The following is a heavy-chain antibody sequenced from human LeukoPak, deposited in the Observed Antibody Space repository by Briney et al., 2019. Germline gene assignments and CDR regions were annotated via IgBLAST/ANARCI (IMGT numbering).Heavy chain of an antibody. V-gene: IGHV4-59*01. CDR2: IYHSGST. CDR1: GGSFSGYY. Sequence: SETLSLTCAVYGGSFSGYYWSWIRQPPGKGLEWIGHIYHSGSTNYNPSLKSRVTISIDTSKNQFSLKLSSVTAADTAVYYCARLDVWGQGTTVTVSS. CDR3: ARLDV. J-gene: IGHJ6*02.